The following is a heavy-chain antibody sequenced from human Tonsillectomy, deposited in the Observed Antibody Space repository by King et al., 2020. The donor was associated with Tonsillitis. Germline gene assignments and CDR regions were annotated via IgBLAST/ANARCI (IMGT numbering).Heavy chain of an antibody. D-gene: IGHD3-3*01. J-gene: IGHJ4*02. CDR3: ARGFAALDYDFWSGYPSFDS. CDR1: GYTFTRFD. Sequence: VQLVQSGAEVKTPGASVKVSCKASGYTFTRFDINWVRQAPGQGLEWMGWISAYNDNTSYAQKLQGRVTMTTDTSTSTAYMELRILRSDDTAVYYCARGFAALDYDFWSGYPSFDSWGQGTLVTVSS. CDR2: ISAYNDNT. V-gene: IGHV1-18*01.